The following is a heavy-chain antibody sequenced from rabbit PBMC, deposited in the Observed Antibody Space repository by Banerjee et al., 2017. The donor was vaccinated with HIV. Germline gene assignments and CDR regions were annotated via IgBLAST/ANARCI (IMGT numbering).Heavy chain of an antibody. CDR1: GFSFSSSYF. J-gene: IGHJ4*01. V-gene: IGHV1S45*01. CDR3: VRNAGNNYYYFNL. Sequence: QQQLEESGGGLVKPGGTLTLTCTASGFSFSSSYFVCWVRQAPGKGLELIGCIYTSSGSTYYASWAKGRFTISKTSSTTVTLQMTSLTAADTATYFCVRNAGNNYYYFNLWGPGTLVTVS. CDR2: IYTSSGST. D-gene: IGHD8-1*01.